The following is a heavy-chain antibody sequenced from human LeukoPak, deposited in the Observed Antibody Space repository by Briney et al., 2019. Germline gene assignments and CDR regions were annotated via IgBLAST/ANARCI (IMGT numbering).Heavy chain of an antibody. CDR1: GFTFSNAW. V-gene: IGHV3-15*01. Sequence: KPGWSLRLSCAASGFTFSNAWMSWVGQAPGKGLEWVGRIKSKTDIGTTDYAAPVKGRFTISRDDSKNTLDLQMNSLKTEDTAVYYCTTIAVANWGQGTLVTVSS. CDR3: TTIAVAN. D-gene: IGHD6-19*01. J-gene: IGHJ4*02. CDR2: IKSKTDIGTT.